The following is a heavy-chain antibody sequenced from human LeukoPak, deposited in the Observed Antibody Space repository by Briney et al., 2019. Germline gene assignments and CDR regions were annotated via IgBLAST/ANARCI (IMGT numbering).Heavy chain of an antibody. CDR3: ARQSPLWYFDL. Sequence: GESRKISCKGSGYRFTSYWIAWVRQMPGKGLEWMGIIYPGDSDTRYSPSFQGQVTISADKSISTAYLQWSSLKASDTAMYYCARQSPLWYFDLWGRGTLVTVSS. V-gene: IGHV5-51*01. CDR1: GYRFTSYW. CDR2: IYPGDSDT. J-gene: IGHJ2*01.